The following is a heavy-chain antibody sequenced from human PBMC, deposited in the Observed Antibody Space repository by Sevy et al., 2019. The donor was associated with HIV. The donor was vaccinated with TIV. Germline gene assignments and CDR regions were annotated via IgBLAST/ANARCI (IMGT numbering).Heavy chain of an antibody. J-gene: IGHJ3*02. CDR2: INPNSGVT. D-gene: IGHD3-3*01. CDR1: GYIFSDYN. Sequence: ASVKVSCKTTGYIFSDYNMHWVRQAPGQGLEWMALINPNSGVTIYAHNFRGRISVTSDTSMSTAYMVLSGLTSDDTAVYYCVREDINAPRTLLSFDIWGQGTMVTVSS. V-gene: IGHV1-2*06. CDR3: VREDINAPRTLLSFDI.